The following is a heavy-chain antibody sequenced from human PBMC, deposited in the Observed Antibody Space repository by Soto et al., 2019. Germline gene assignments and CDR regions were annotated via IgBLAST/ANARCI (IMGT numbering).Heavy chain of an antibody. Sequence: QVQLQESGPGLVKPSQTLSLTCTVSGGSISSGGYYWSWIRQHPGKGLEWIGYIYYSGSTYYNPSLKSRVTISVDTSKNQFSLKLSSVTAADTAVYYCARGSVVVVPANRVLNWFDPWGQGTLVTVSS. V-gene: IGHV4-31*03. J-gene: IGHJ5*02. CDR3: ARGSVVVVPANRVLNWFDP. CDR2: IYYSGST. CDR1: GGSISSGGYY. D-gene: IGHD2-2*01.